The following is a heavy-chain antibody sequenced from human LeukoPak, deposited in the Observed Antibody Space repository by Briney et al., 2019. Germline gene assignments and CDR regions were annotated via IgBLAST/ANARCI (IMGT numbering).Heavy chain of an antibody. CDR3: ARAPPGDYNWFDP. V-gene: IGHV1-18*01. Sequence: ASVKVSCKVSGYTFTSYGISWVPQAPGQGLEWMGWISAYNGNTNYAQKLQGRVTMTTDTSTSTAYMELRSLRSDDTAVYYCARAPPGDYNWFDPWGQGTLVTVSS. D-gene: IGHD4-17*01. CDR2: ISAYNGNT. J-gene: IGHJ5*02. CDR1: GYTFTSYG.